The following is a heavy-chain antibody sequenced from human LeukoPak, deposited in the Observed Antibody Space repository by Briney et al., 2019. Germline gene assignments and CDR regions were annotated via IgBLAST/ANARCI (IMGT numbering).Heavy chain of an antibody. D-gene: IGHD2-15*01. CDR3: ATYCSGGSCYRLDY. CDR2: IKQDGSEK. V-gene: IGHV3-7*01. Sequence: GSLRLSCAASGFTFSRYWMSWVRQAPGKGLEWVANIKQDGSEKYYVDSVKGRFTISRDNAKNSLYLQMNSLRAEDTAVYYCATYCSGGSCYRLDYWGQGTLVTVSS. CDR1: GFTFSRYW. J-gene: IGHJ4*01.